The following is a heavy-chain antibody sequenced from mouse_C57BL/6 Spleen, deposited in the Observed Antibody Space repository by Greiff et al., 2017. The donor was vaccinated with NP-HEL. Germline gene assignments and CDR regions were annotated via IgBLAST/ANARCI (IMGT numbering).Heavy chain of an antibody. V-gene: IGHV1-82*01. CDR1: GYAFSSSW. CDR3: ARGDWGYFDY. J-gene: IGHJ2*01. Sequence: QVQLKESGPELVKPGASVKISCKASGYAFSSSWMNWVKQRPGKGLEWIGRIYPGDGDTNYNGKFKGKATLTADKSSSTAYMQLSSLTSEDSAVYFCARGDWGYFDYWGQGTTLTVSS. CDR2: IYPGDGDT. D-gene: IGHD4-1*01.